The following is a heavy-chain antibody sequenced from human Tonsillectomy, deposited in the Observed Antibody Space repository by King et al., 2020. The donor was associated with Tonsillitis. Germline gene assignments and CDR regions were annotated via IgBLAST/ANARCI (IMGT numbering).Heavy chain of an antibody. CDR2: IRSSDSTI. D-gene: IGHD5-12*01. CDR3: VGWLGY. J-gene: IGHJ4*02. Sequence: VQLVESGGGLVQPGGSLRLSCAASGFTFSSYEMNWVRQAPGKGLEWGSYIRSSDSTIYYADSVKGRFTISRDNAKNSLYLQMNSLRAEDTAVYYCVGWLGYWGQGTLVTVSS. CDR1: GFTFSSYE. V-gene: IGHV3-48*03.